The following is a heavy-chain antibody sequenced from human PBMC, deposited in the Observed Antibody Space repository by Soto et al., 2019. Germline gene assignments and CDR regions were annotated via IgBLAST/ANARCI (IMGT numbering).Heavy chain of an antibody. V-gene: IGHV3-33*01. Sequence: QMHLVESGGGGVQPGRPLTLSCVASGFTFTSYGIHWVRQAPGKGLEWVAVIWYDGSKKYYGDSVKGRFSISRDNSKNTVYLQMNSLRAEDTAVYYCARDRRFLEWLDYWGQGTLVSVSS. CDR1: GFTFTSYG. J-gene: IGHJ4*02. CDR3: ARDRRFLEWLDY. CDR2: IWYDGSKK. D-gene: IGHD3-3*01.